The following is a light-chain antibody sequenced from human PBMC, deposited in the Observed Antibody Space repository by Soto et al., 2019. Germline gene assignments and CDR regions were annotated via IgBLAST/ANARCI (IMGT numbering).Light chain of an antibody. Sequence: VVTHSPSTLSVSHGERASLSCRASQSVRTKVAWYQQTPGQAPRLLIYGASSRATGIRARFSGSGSGTELTLTISSLQSEDSAVYYCQHYNTWPAEITFGQGTRLEIK. J-gene: IGKJ5*01. CDR2: GAS. V-gene: IGKV3D-15*01. CDR1: QSVRTK. CDR3: QHYNTWPAEIT.